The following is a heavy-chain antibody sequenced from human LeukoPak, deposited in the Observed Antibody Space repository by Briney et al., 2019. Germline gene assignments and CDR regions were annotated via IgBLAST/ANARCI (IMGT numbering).Heavy chain of an antibody. D-gene: IGHD5-12*01. V-gene: IGHV3-15*01. CDR3: TTGDSGYDLLFPYYYYGMDV. CDR2: IKSKTDGGTT. CDR1: GFTFSNAW. Sequence: GGSLRLSCAASGFTFSNAWMSWVRQAPGKGLEWVGRIKSKTDGGTTDYAAPVKGRFTISRDDSKNTLYLQMNSLKTEDTAVYYCTTGDSGYDLLFPYYYYGMDVWGQGTTVTVSS. J-gene: IGHJ6*02.